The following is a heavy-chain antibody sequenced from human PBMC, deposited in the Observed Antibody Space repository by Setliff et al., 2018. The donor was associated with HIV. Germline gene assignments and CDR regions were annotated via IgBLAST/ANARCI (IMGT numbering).Heavy chain of an antibody. J-gene: IGHJ5*02. CDR3: ARHDFWSGYHNWFDP. CDR1: GYSISIGYY. Sequence: SETLSLTCAVSGYSISIGYYWGWIRQAPGKGLEWIGNIYHSGITYYNPSLKSRVTISVETYKNQFSLKLSSVTAADTAVYYCARHDFWSGYHNWFDPWGQGTLVTVSS. CDR2: IYHSGIT. D-gene: IGHD3-3*01. V-gene: IGHV4-38-2*01.